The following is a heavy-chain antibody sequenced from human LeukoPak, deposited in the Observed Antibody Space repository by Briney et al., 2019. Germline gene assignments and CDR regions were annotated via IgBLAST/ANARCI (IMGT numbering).Heavy chain of an antibody. CDR2: ISSSSSTI. Sequence: PGGSLRLSCAASGFAFSSYSMNWVRQAPGKGLEWVSYISSSSSTIYYADSVKGRFTISRDNAKNSLYLQVNSLRADDTAVYYCARASSDSGGYYLGAEARADYWGQGTLVTVSS. J-gene: IGHJ4*02. CDR3: ARASSDSGGYYLGAEARADY. V-gene: IGHV3-48*01. D-gene: IGHD3-22*01. CDR1: GFAFSSYS.